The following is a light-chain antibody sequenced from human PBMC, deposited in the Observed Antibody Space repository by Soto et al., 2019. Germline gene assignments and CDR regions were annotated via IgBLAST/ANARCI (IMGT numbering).Light chain of an antibody. Sequence: QSVLTQPPSASGSAGQSVTISCTGTSGDVGGYNYVSWYQQHPGKAPKLMIYDVSKRPSGVPDRFSGSKSGNTASLTISGLQAEDEADYYCCSYAGSYTVVFGGGTKVTVL. CDR1: SGDVGGYNY. J-gene: IGLJ2*01. V-gene: IGLV2-11*01. CDR3: CSYAGSYTVV. CDR2: DVS.